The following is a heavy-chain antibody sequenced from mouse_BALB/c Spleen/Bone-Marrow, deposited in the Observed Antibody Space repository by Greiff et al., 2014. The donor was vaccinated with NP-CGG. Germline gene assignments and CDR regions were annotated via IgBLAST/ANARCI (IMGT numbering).Heavy chain of an antibody. J-gene: IGHJ3*01. Sequence: DVKLVESGGGLVQPGGSLKLSCATSGFTFSDYYMYWVRQTPEKRLEWVAYISNGGGSTYYPDTVKVRFTISRDNAKNTLYLQMSRLKSEDTAMYYCARQGIYYGYDPFAYWGQGTLVTVS. CDR2: ISNGGGST. CDR3: ARQGIYYGYDPFAY. CDR1: GFTFSDYY. V-gene: IGHV5-12*02. D-gene: IGHD2-2*01.